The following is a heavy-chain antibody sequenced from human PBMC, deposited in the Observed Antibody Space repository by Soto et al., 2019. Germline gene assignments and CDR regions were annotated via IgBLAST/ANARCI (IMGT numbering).Heavy chain of an antibody. J-gene: IGHJ6*02. CDR3: ARGRIATLTPLGGTYYYYGMDV. D-gene: IGHD6-13*01. Sequence: ASVKVSCKASGYTFTSYDINWVRQATGQGLEWMGGVNPNSGNTGDAQKFQGRVTMTRNTTISTAYMELSSLRSEDTAVYYCARGRIATLTPLGGTYYYYGMDVWGQGTTVTVSS. CDR2: VNPNSGNT. V-gene: IGHV1-8*01. CDR1: GYTFTSYD.